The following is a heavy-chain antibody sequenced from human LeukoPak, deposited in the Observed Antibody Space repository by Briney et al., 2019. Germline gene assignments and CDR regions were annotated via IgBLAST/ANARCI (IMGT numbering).Heavy chain of an antibody. J-gene: IGHJ4*02. V-gene: IGHV3-7*03. CDR1: GFTFSNLW. CDR2: MNQDGSEK. Sequence: PGGSLRLSCAASGFTFSNLWMSWVRQAPGNGLEWVANMNQDGSEKYYVDSVKGRFTISRDNAKKSLYLQMNSLRAEDTAVYYCARDRGFGELSLAYWGQGTLVTVSS. D-gene: IGHD3-10*01. CDR3: ARDRGFGELSLAY.